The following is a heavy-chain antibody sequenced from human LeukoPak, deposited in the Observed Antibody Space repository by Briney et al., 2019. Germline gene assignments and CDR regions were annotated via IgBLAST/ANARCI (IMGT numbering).Heavy chain of an antibody. D-gene: IGHD3-10*01. CDR1: GFTFGNHA. CDR2: ISGISGSTT. V-gene: IGHV3-23*01. Sequence: GGSLRLSCAASGFTFGNHAMRWVRQAPGKGLEWVSAISGISGSTTIYAESVKGRFTVSRDNSKSTLYLQMNSLRVEDTAVYFCAKNYASGRGVPYGMDVWGQGTTVTVAS. J-gene: IGHJ6*02. CDR3: AKNYASGRGVPYGMDV.